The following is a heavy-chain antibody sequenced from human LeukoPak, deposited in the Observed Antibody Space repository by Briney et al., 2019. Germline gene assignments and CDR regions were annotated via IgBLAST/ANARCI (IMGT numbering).Heavy chain of an antibody. CDR3: ARVAYSSSWYIDY. CDR2: INSDGSST. J-gene: IGHJ4*02. Sequence: GGSLRLSCAASGFTFSSHWMHWVRQAPGKGLVRVSRINSDGSSTSYADSVKGRFTISRDNAKNTLYVQMNSLRAEDTAVYYCARVAYSSSWYIDYWGQGTLVTVSS. V-gene: IGHV3-74*01. D-gene: IGHD6-13*01. CDR1: GFTFSSHW.